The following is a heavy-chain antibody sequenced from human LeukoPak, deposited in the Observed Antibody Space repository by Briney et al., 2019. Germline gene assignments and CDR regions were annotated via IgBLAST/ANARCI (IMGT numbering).Heavy chain of an antibody. CDR3: ARDPQGYSSSWFDY. CDR2: IRSSSSYI. V-gene: IGHV3-21*01. D-gene: IGHD6-13*01. CDR1: GFSFSSYS. J-gene: IGHJ4*02. Sequence: GGSLRLSCAASGFSFSSYSMNWVRQAPGKGLEWVSSIRSSSSYIYYADSLKGRFTISRDNAKNSLYLQMNSLRAEDTAVYYCARDPQGYSSSWFDYWGQGTLVTVSS.